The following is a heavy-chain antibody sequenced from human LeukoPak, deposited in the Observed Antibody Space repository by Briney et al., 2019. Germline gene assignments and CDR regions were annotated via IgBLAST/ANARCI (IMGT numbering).Heavy chain of an antibody. CDR1: GFTFSGYG. J-gene: IGHJ4*02. Sequence: PGGSLRLSCAAPGFTFSGYGMHWVRQAPGKGLEWVAVISYDGSNTYYADSVKGRFTISRDHSKNTLYLQMNSLRAEDTAVYYCAKEVTGWYYVDYWGQGTLVTVSS. D-gene: IGHD6-19*01. CDR3: AKEVTGWYYVDY. V-gene: IGHV3-30*18. CDR2: ISYDGSNT.